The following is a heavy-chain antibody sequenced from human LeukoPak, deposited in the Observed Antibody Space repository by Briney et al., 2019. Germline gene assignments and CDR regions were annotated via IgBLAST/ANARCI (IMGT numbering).Heavy chain of an antibody. V-gene: IGHV3-23*01. CDR2: IIGSGGST. Sequence: GGSPRLSCAASVFSFSSYAMSWVRHALGGGVEWGSAIIGSGGSTYYADCVKGRVTISRDNSKNTLYMQMNSLRAEDTAVYYCAKVTAAASISGYDAFDIWGQGTMVTVSS. CDR1: VFSFSSYA. CDR3: AKVTAAASISGYDAFDI. J-gene: IGHJ3*02. D-gene: IGHD6-13*01.